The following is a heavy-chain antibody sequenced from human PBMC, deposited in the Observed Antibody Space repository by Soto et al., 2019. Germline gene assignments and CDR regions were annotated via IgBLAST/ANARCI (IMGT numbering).Heavy chain of an antibody. CDR3: ARDQMTMVRGVTEDAFDI. D-gene: IGHD3-10*01. Sequence: SETLSLTCTVSGGSISSYYWSWIRQPPGKGLEWIGYIYYSGSTNYNPSLKSRVTISVDTSKNQFSLKLSSVTAADTAVYYCARDQMTMVRGVTEDAFDIWGQGTMVTVSS. V-gene: IGHV4-59*01. CDR2: IYYSGST. CDR1: GGSISSYY. J-gene: IGHJ3*02.